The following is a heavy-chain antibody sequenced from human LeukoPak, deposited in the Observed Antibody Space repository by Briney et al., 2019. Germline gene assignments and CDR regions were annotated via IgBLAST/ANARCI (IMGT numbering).Heavy chain of an antibody. J-gene: IGHJ6*03. V-gene: IGHV1-2*02. D-gene: IGHD5-18*01. CDR2: INPNSGGT. CDR1: GYTFTGYY. CDR3: ARGVDTAARTWYYYYYYMDV. Sequence: ASVKVSCKASGYTFTGYYMHWVRQAPGQGLEWMGWINPNSGGTNYAQKFQGRVTMTRDTSISTAYMELSRLRSDDTAVYYCARGVDTAARTWYYYYYYMDVWGKGTTVTVSS.